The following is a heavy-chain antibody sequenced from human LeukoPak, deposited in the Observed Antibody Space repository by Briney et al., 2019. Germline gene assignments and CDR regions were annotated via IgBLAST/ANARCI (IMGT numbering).Heavy chain of an antibody. CDR2: ISYDGSNK. CDR3: AKAAFSGYRILEY. CDR1: GFTFSSYG. J-gene: IGHJ4*02. Sequence: GGSLRLSCAASGFTFSSYGMHWVRQAPGKGLEWVAVISYDGSNKYYADSVKGRFTISRDNSKNTLYLQTNSLRAEDTAVYYCAKAAFSGYRILEYWGQGTLVTVSS. V-gene: IGHV3-30*18. D-gene: IGHD3-22*01.